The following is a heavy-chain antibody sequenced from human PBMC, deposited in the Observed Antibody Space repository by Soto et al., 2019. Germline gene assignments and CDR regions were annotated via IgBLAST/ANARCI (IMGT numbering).Heavy chain of an antibody. J-gene: IGHJ4*02. Sequence: QVQLVESGGGVVQPGRSLRLSCAASGFTFSSYAMHWVRQAPGKGLEWVAVISYDGSNKYYADSVKGRFTISRDNSKNTLYLQMNSLRAEDTAVYYCASLLWFGEPDYWGQGTLVTVSS. D-gene: IGHD3-10*01. CDR3: ASLLWFGEPDY. CDR1: GFTFSSYA. CDR2: ISYDGSNK. V-gene: IGHV3-30-3*01.